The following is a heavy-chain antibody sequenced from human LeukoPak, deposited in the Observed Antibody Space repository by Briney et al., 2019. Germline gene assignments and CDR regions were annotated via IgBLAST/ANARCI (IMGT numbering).Heavy chain of an antibody. V-gene: IGHV4-4*02. D-gene: IGHD1-26*01. Sequence: SGTLSLTCAVSGGSISSSNWWSWVRQPPGKGLEWIGYIYYSGSTYYNPSLKSRVTISVDTSKNQFSLKLSSVTAADTAVYYCARGTTTNYPRGFDYWGQGTLVTVSS. CDR2: IYYSGST. J-gene: IGHJ4*02. CDR1: GGSISSSNW. CDR3: ARGTTTNYPRGFDY.